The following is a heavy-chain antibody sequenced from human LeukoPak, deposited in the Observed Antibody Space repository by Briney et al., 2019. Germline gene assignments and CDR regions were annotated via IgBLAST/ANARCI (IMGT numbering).Heavy chain of an antibody. D-gene: IGHD4-17*01. Sequence: GGSLRLSCAASGFTFSSYAMSWVRQAPGKGLEWVSPIRGSGGSTYYADSVKGRFTISRDNSKNTLYLQMNSLRAEDTAVYYCAKSAVDGDYLYFDCWGQGTLVTVSS. CDR3: AKSAVDGDYLYFDC. J-gene: IGHJ4*02. CDR2: IRGSGGST. V-gene: IGHV3-23*01. CDR1: GFTFSSYA.